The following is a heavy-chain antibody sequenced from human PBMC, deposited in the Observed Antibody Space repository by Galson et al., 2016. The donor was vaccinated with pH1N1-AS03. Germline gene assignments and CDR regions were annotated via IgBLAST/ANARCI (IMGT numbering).Heavy chain of an antibody. CDR1: GYNFVTYG. V-gene: IGHV1-18*01. CDR3: ARVVAGRPFLIVY. J-gene: IGHJ4*02. Sequence: SVKVSCKASGYNFVTYGITWVRQGPGQGLEWMGWINPYSTNTNYAKKVQDRVTMTADTSTTTAHLDLRNLGSDDTAVYYCARVVAGRPFLIVYWGQGTLVIVSS. CDR2: INPYSTNT. D-gene: IGHD6-6*01.